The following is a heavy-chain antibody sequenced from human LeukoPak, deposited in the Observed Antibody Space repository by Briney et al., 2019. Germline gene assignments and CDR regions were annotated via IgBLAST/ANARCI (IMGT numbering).Heavy chain of an antibody. V-gene: IGHV4-39*01. D-gene: IGHD3-9*01. Sequence: TSETLSLTCTVSGGSISSSSYYWGWIRQPPGKGLEWIGSIYYSGSTYYNPSLKSRVTISVDTSKNQFSLELSSVTAADTAVYYCASRITIFERGPAAPFDPWGQGTPVTVSS. CDR3: ASRITIFERGPAAPFDP. CDR2: IYYSGST. J-gene: IGHJ5*02. CDR1: GGSISSSSYY.